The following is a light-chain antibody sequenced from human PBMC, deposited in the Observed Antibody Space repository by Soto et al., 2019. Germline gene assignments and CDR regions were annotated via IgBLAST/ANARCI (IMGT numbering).Light chain of an antibody. Sequence: DIQMTQSPSSLSASVGDRVTITCRASQSISSYLNWYQQKPGKAPKLLIYAASSLQSGVPSRFRGSGSGTDVTLTISSLQPEDFATDYCQQSYSTPPYTFGQGTKLEIK. V-gene: IGKV1-39*01. CDR1: QSISSY. J-gene: IGKJ2*01. CDR3: QQSYSTPPYT. CDR2: AAS.